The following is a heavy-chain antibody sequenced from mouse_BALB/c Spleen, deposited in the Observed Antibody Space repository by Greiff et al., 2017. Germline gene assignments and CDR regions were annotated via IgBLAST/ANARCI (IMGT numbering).Heavy chain of an antibody. CDR1: GFTFSSYA. CDR3: ATTTATYYFDY. V-gene: IGHV5-6-5*01. Sequence: EVHLVESGGGLVKPGGSLKLSCAASGFTFSSYAMSWVRQTPEKRLEWVASISSGGSTYYPDSVKGRFTISRDNARNILYLQMSSLRSEDTAMYYCATTTATYYFDYWGQGTTLTVSS. J-gene: IGHJ2*01. D-gene: IGHD1-2*01. CDR2: ISSGGST.